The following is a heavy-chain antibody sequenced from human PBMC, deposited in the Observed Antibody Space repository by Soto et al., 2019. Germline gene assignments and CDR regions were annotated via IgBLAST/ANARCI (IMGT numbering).Heavy chain of an antibody. J-gene: IGHJ6*03. Sequence: ASVKVSCKASGYTFTSYYMHWVRQAPGQGLEWMGIINPSGGSTSYAQKFQGRVTMTRDTSTSTVYMELSSLRSEDTAVYYCASGLYCSGGSCYSPDYYYYYMDVWGKGTTVTVSS. D-gene: IGHD2-15*01. CDR1: GYTFTSYY. CDR3: ASGLYCSGGSCYSPDYYYYYMDV. CDR2: INPSGGST. V-gene: IGHV1-46*03.